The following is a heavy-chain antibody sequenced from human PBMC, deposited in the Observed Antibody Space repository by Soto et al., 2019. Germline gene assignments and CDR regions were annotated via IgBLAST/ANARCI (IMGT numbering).Heavy chain of an antibody. CDR3: ASGGHSYYSSGYPV. J-gene: IGHJ4*02. CDR1: GGSISSGGYY. D-gene: IGHD3-22*01. Sequence: TLSLTCTVSGGSISSGGYYWSWIRQHPGKGLEWIGYIYYSGSTYYNPSLKSRVTISVDTSKNQFSLTLSSVTAADTAVYFCASGGHSYYSSGYPVWGQGTLVTVSS. CDR2: IYYSGST. V-gene: IGHV4-31*03.